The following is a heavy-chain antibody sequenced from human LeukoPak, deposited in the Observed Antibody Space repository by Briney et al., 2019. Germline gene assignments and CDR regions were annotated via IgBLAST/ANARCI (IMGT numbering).Heavy chain of an antibody. J-gene: IGHJ4*02. Sequence: GGSLRLSCAASGFTFSSYGMHWVRQAPGKGLEWVAFIRYDGSNKYYADSVKGRFTISRDNSKNTLYLQMNSLRAEDTAVYYCVQWLEYYFDYWGQGTLVTVS. V-gene: IGHV3-30*02. CDR2: IRYDGSNK. CDR1: GFTFSSYG. D-gene: IGHD6-19*01. CDR3: VQWLEYYFDY.